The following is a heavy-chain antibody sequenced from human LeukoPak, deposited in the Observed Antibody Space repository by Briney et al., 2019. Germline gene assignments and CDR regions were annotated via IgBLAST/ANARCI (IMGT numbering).Heavy chain of an antibody. CDR3: ARSDPYSVAGLDY. CDR2: IIPIFGTA. Sequence: EASVKVSCKASGGTFSSYAISWVRQAPGQGLEWMGGIIPIFGTANYAQKFQGRVTITADESTSTAYMELSSLRSEDTAVYYCARSDPYSVAGLDYWGQGTLVTVSS. CDR1: GGTFSSYA. D-gene: IGHD6-19*01. V-gene: IGHV1-69*13. J-gene: IGHJ4*02.